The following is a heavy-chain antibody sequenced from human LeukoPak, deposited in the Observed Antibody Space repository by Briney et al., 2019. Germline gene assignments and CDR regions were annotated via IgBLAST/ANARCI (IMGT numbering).Heavy chain of an antibody. CDR1: GFTFSSYS. Sequence: GGSLRLSCAASGFTFSSYSMNWVRQAPGKGLEWVSFISSSTSYISYADSVKGRFTISRDNAKSSLWLQMNSLRAEDTAVYYCARATNGRFDIWGQGTMVAVSS. CDR3: ARATNGRFDI. D-gene: IGHD2-8*01. V-gene: IGHV3-21*01. J-gene: IGHJ3*02. CDR2: ISSSTSYI.